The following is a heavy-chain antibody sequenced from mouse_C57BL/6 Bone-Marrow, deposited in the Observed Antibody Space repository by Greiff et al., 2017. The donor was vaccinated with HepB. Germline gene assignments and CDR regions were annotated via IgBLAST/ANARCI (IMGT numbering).Heavy chain of an antibody. CDR1: GFTFSNYW. V-gene: IGHV6-3*01. CDR2: IRLKSDNYAT. Sequence: EVKVEESGGGLVQPGGSMKLSCVASGFTFSNYWMNWVRQSPEKGLEWVAQIRLKSDNYATHYAESVKGRFTISRDDSKSSVYLQMNNLRAEDTGIYYCTGPYYYGSSSSMDYWGQGTSVTVSS. D-gene: IGHD1-1*01. J-gene: IGHJ4*01. CDR3: TGPYYYGSSSSMDY.